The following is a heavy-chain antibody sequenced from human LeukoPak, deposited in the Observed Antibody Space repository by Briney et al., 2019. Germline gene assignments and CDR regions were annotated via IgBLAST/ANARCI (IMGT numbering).Heavy chain of an antibody. D-gene: IGHD2-8*02. CDR1: GFTFSSYS. Sequence: GGSLRLSCAASGFTFSSYSMNWVRQAPGKGLEWVSYISSSSSTIYYSDSVKGRFTISRDNTKNSLYLQMNSLRAEDTAVYYCARDTGGRGWFDPWGQGTLVTVSS. CDR2: ISSSSSTI. V-gene: IGHV3-48*01. CDR3: ARDTGGRGWFDP. J-gene: IGHJ5*02.